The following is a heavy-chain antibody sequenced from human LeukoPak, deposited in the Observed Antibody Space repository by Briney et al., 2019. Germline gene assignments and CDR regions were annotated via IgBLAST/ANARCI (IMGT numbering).Heavy chain of an antibody. CDR2: IYYSGST. D-gene: IGHD2-2*01. CDR1: AGSISSSSYY. CDR3: ARSLPAAIRGDFDY. J-gene: IGHJ4*02. V-gene: IGHV4-39*01. Sequence: SETLSLTCTVSAGSISSSSYYWGWIRQPPGKGLEWIGSIYYSGSTYYNPSLKSRVTISVDTSKNQFSLKLSSVTAADTAVYYCARSLPAAIRGDFDYWGQGTLVTVSS.